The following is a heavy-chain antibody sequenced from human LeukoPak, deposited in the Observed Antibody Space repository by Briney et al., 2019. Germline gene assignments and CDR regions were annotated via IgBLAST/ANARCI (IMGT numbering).Heavy chain of an antibody. CDR1: GGSFSGYY. CDR3: ARAVRGYCSSTSCYRDYYYGMDV. J-gene: IGHJ6*04. CDR2: INHSGST. D-gene: IGHD2-2*02. V-gene: IGHV4-34*01. Sequence: SETLSLTCAVYGGSFSGYYWSWIRQPPGKGLEWIGEINHSGSTNYHPSLKSRVTISVDTSKNQFSLKLSSVTAADTAVYYCARAVRGYCSSTSCYRDYYYGMDVWGKGTTVTVSS.